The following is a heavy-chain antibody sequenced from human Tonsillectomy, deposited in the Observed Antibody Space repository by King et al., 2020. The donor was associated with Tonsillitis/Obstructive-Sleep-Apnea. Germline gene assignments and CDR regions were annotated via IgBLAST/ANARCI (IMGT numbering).Heavy chain of an antibody. J-gene: IGHJ4*02. Sequence: QLVQSGAEVKKPGASVKVSCKASGYTFTNYGISWVRQAPGQGLEWMGWISAYSGNTNSAQKLQGRVTMTTDTSTSTAFMELRSLRSDDTAVYYCARDSMSHFYDSSAYYTFDYWGQGTLVTVSS. D-gene: IGHD3-22*01. CDR3: ARDSMSHFYDSSAYYTFDY. CDR2: ISAYSGNT. CDR1: GYTFTNYG. V-gene: IGHV1-18*01.